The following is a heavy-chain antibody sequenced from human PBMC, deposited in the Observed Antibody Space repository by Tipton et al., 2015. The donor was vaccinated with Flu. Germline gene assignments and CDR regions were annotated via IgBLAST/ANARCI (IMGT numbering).Heavy chain of an antibody. Sequence: TLSLTCAVSGYSISSGYYWGWIRQPPGKGLEWIGSIYHSGSTYYNSSLKSRVTISVDTSKNQFSLKLSSVTAADTAVYYCARQGGPNIGEARGFYSYYAMDVWGQGTTVTVSS. V-gene: IGHV4-38-2*01. J-gene: IGHJ6*02. CDR1: GYSISSGYY. CDR2: IYHSGST. D-gene: IGHD3-10*01. CDR3: ARQGGPNIGEARGFYSYYAMDV.